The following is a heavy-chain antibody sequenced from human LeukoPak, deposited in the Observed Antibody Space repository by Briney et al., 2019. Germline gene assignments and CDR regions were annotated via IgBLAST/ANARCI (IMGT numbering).Heavy chain of an antibody. D-gene: IGHD6-13*01. CDR3: ARESESSSWPYYYYYYMDV. CDR1: GGSISSYY. Sequence: SETLSLTCTVSGGSISSYYWSWIRQPPGKGLEWIGYIHHSGSTIYNSSLKSRVTISVDTSKNQFSLKLSSVTAADTAVYYCARESESSSWPYYYYYYMDVWGKGTTVTVSS. V-gene: IGHV4-59*12. J-gene: IGHJ6*03. CDR2: IHHSGST.